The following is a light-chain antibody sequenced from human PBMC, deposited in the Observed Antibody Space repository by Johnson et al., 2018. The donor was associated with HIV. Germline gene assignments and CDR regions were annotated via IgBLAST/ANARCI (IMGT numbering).Light chain of an antibody. CDR1: SSNIGNNY. CDR3: GTWDSSLNAYV. J-gene: IGLJ1*01. V-gene: IGLV1-51*02. CDR2: ENN. Sequence: QSVLTQPPSVSAAPGQKVTISCSGSSSNIGNNYVSWYQQLPGTAPKLLIYENNKRPSGIPDRFSGSKSGTSATLGITGLQTGDEADYYCGTWDSSLNAYVFVTGTKVTVL.